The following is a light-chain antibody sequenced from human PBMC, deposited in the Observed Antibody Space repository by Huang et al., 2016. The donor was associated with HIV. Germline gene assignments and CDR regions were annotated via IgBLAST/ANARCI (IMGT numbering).Light chain of an antibody. Sequence: AIRITQSPSSLSASTGDRVTITCRATQDVSNYLAWYQQKAGEAPKLLIYAASTLHSAVPSRVGGSGSGTDFTLTISRLQSEDVATYYCHQYYDYPHTFGQGTRLEI. CDR2: AAS. CDR3: HQYYDYPHT. J-gene: IGKJ5*01. CDR1: QDVSNY. V-gene: IGKV1-8*01.